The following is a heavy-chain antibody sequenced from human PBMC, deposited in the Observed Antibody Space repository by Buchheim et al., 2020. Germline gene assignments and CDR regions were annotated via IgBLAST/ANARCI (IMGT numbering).Heavy chain of an antibody. CDR1: GGSISSGGYY. CDR3: ARVAGGDKNWFDA. CDR2: IYYSGNI. Sequence: QVQLQESGPGLVKHSQTLSLMCSVSGGSISSGGYYWSWIRQHPGKDLEWIAYIYYSGNIYHNPSLKSRVTMSVDTSKNQFSLKLSSMTAADTAVYYCARVAGGDKNWFDAWGQGT. D-gene: IGHD2-21*02. V-gene: IGHV4-31*03. J-gene: IGHJ5*02.